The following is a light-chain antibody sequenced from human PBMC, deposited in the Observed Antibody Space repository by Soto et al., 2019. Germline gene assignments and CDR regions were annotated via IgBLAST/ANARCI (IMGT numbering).Light chain of an antibody. Sequence: SYELTQSPSVSVSPGQTASITCFGDKLGDKYVCWYQQKTGQSPVLIIYKDNKRPSGIPERFSGSNSGNTATLTISGTQAMDEADYYCQAWDSSTAVFGGGTKLTVL. CDR2: KDN. CDR3: QAWDSSTAV. V-gene: IGLV3-1*01. J-gene: IGLJ2*01. CDR1: KLGDKY.